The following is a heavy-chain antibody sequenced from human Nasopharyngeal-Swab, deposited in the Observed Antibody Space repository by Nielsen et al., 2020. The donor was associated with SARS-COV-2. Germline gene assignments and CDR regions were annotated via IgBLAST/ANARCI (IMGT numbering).Heavy chain of an antibody. D-gene: IGHD3-9*01. CDR3: ARRYFDSLYGMDV. V-gene: IGHV4-59*01. CDR1: GGSISSYY. CDR2: MYYSGSN. J-gene: IGHJ6*02. Sequence: SETLSLTCTVSGGSISSYYWSWIRQPPGKGLEWIGYMYYSGSNKYNPSLKSRVTISVDRSKKQFSLRLSSVTAADTAVYYCARRYFDSLYGMDVWGQGTTVTVSS.